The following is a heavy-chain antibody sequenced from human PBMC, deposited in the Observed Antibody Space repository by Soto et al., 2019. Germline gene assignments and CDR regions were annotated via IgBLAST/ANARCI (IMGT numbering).Heavy chain of an antibody. D-gene: IGHD5-18*01. V-gene: IGHV4-39*01. CDR1: GGSISSSSYY. Sequence: PSETLSLTCTVSGGSISSSSYYWGWIRQPPGKGLEWIGSIYYSGTTYYNPSLKSRVTISVDTSKNQFSLKLSSVTAADAAVYFFARRGYIRGEFDFWGQGTLVTVSS. CDR3: ARRGYIRGEFDF. CDR2: IYYSGTT. J-gene: IGHJ4*02.